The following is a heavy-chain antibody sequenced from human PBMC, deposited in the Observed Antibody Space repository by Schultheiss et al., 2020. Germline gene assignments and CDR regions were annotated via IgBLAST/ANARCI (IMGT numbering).Heavy chain of an antibody. Sequence: GGSLRLSCAASGFTFSYYYMSGVRQAPGKGLEWVANIKQDGSEEYYLDSVKGRFTISRDNAKNSLYLQMNSLRAEDTAVYYCARVQLNYDFWSGYYRAPYYFDYWGQGTLVTVSS. CDR3: ARVQLNYDFWSGYYRAPYYFDY. CDR1: GFTFSYYY. CDR2: IKQDGSEE. J-gene: IGHJ4*02. V-gene: IGHV3-7*03. D-gene: IGHD3-3*01.